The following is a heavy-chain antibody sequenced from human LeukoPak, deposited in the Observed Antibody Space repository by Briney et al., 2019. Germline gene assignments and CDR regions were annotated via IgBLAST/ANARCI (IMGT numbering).Heavy chain of an antibody. CDR3: ARMRSGSYSMYNWFDP. CDR1: GNTFTSYD. D-gene: IGHD1-26*01. V-gene: IGHV1-8*03. J-gene: IGHJ5*02. CDR2: MNPNSGNT. Sequence: ASVKVSCKASGNTFTSYDINWVRQATGQGLEWMGWMNPNSGNTGYAQKFQGRVTITRNTSISTAYMELSSLRSEDTAVYYCARMRSGSYSMYNWFDPWGQGTLVTVSS.